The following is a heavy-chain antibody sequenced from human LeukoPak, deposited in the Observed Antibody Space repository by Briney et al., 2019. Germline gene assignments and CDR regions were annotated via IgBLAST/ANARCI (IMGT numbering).Heavy chain of an antibody. CDR2: IYTSGST. CDR1: GGSISSYY. Sequence: PSETLSLTCTVSGGSISSYYWGWVRQPAGKGLEWIGRIYTSGSTNYNPSLKSRVTMSVDTSKNQFSLKLSSVTAADTAVYCCARELGATEFDPWGQGTLVTVSS. V-gene: IGHV4-4*07. D-gene: IGHD1-26*01. J-gene: IGHJ5*02. CDR3: ARELGATEFDP.